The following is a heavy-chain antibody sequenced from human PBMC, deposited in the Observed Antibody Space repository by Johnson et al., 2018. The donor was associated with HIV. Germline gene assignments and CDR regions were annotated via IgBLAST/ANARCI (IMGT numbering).Heavy chain of an antibody. D-gene: IGHD7-27*01. Sequence: QVQLVESGGGVVQPGESLRLSCAASGFSISNYGVHWVRQAPGKGLEWVALIQNDGTNKYYADFVKGRSTISRDNSRNTVYLEMRNLRTEETAVYYCAKSTNRKLGIGNDAFDIWGQGTMVTVSS. CDR1: GFSISNYG. V-gene: IGHV3-30*02. CDR3: AKSTNRKLGIGNDAFDI. CDR2: IQNDGTNK. J-gene: IGHJ3*02.